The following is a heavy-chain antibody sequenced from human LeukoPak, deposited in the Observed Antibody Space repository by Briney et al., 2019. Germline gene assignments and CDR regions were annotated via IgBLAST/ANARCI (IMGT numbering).Heavy chain of an antibody. V-gene: IGHV4-59*01. Sequence: PSETLSLTCSVSGDSISSYFWAWIRQPPGKGLEWIGYVCYNRTTNYNPSLRNRVAISIDTSKNQFSLKLNSATAADTAVYYCATSGGFNSPRHYWGQGTLVTVSS. CDR3: ATSGGFNSPRHY. CDR2: VCYNRTT. D-gene: IGHD3-16*01. J-gene: IGHJ4*02. CDR1: GDSISSYF.